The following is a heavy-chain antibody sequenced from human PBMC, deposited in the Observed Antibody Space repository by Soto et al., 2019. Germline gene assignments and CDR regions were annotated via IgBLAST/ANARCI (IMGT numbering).Heavy chain of an antibody. CDR1: GFTFSSYA. Sequence: PGGSLRLSCAASGFTFSSYAMTWVRQAPGKGLEWVSTISGSGGSTYYADSVKGRFTISRDNSKNTLYLQMNSLRAEDTAVFYCAKDRSWNYGLDVWGQGTTVTVSS. D-gene: IGHD1-1*01. V-gene: IGHV3-23*01. J-gene: IGHJ6*02. CDR3: AKDRSWNYGLDV. CDR2: ISGSGGST.